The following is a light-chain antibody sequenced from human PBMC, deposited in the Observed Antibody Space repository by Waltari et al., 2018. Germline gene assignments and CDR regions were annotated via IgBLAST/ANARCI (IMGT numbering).Light chain of an antibody. V-gene: IGLV4-69*01. Sequence: QLVLTQSPSASASLGASVKLPRTLSSRHSSSAVAWHQQQPAKGPRYLMKLNSDGSHSKGDGIPDRFSGSSSGAERYLTISSLQSEDEADYYCQTWGTGIHWVFGGGTKLTVL. J-gene: IGLJ3*02. CDR2: LNSDGSH. CDR1: SRHSSSA. CDR3: QTWGTGIHWV.